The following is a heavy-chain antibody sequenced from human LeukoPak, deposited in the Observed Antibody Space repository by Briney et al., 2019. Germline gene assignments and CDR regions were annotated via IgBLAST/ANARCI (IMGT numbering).Heavy chain of an antibody. J-gene: IGHJ4*02. V-gene: IGHV3-30*03. CDR3: ARDDRYSYGYSQSGHFDY. CDR2: ISYDGNII. Sequence: GGSLRLSCAASGFTFSSYGMHWVRQAPGKGLEWVAVISYDGNIIHYADSVKGRFTISRDNAKTSLYLQMNSLRAEDTAVYYCARDDRYSYGYSQSGHFDYWGQGILVTVSS. CDR1: GFTFSSYG. D-gene: IGHD5-18*01.